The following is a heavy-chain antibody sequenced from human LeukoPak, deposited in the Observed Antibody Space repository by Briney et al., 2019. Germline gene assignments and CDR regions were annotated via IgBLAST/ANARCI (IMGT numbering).Heavy chain of an antibody. J-gene: IGHJ4*02. CDR2: ISANGINT. CDR3: FDY. CDR1: GFSFSIYV. V-gene: IGHV3-23*01. Sequence: GGSLRLSCAASGFSFSIYVMSWVRQAPGKGLHWLSAISANGINTYYADSVKGRFTISRDNSKNTLYLHMHSLYYCAKDLHGAFDYWGQGILVTVSS. D-gene: IGHD3-10*01.